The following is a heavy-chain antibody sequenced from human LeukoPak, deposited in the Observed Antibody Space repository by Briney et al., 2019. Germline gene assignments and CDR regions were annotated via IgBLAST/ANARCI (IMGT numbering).Heavy chain of an antibody. CDR2: IYTSGST. J-gene: IGHJ2*01. Sequence: PSETLSLTCTVSGGSISSYYWSWVRQPAGKGLEWIGRIYTSGSTNYNPSLKSRVTMSVDTSKNQFSLKLSSVTAADTAVYYCGRESKLQYCSSNSCYTNPFYRYFDLWGRGTLVTVSS. CDR3: GRESKLQYCSSNSCYTNPFYRYFDL. D-gene: IGHD2-2*02. V-gene: IGHV4-4*07. CDR1: GGSISSYY.